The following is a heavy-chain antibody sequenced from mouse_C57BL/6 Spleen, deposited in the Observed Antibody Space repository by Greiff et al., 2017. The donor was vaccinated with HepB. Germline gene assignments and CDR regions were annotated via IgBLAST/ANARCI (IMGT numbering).Heavy chain of an antibody. Sequence: VQLQQPGAELVMPGASVKLSCKASGYTFTSYWMHWVKQRPGQGLEWIGEIDPSDSYTNYNQKFKGKSTLTVDKSSSTAYMQLSSLTSEDSAVYYCARWDYDYDGWFAYWGQGTLVTVSA. CDR2: IDPSDSYT. D-gene: IGHD2-4*01. CDR3: ARWDYDYDGWFAY. CDR1: GYTFTSYW. J-gene: IGHJ3*01. V-gene: IGHV1-69*01.